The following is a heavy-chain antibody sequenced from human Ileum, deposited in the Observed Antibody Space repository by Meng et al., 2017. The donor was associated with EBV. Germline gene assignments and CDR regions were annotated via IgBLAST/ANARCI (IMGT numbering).Heavy chain of an antibody. D-gene: IGHD3-9*01. J-gene: IGHJ4*02. CDR1: GASIRGRRYD. Sequence: RREPAQGLLKRPGTLPRTCTVSGASIRGRRYDWGWIRQPPGKGLEWIGSTYYSGSTNYNPSLKSRVTISVDTSKNQFSLNLSSVTAADTAVYYCARGDILTGYWYYFDYWGQGILVTVSS. CDR3: ARGDILTGYWYYFDY. CDR2: TYYSGST. V-gene: IGHV4-39*07.